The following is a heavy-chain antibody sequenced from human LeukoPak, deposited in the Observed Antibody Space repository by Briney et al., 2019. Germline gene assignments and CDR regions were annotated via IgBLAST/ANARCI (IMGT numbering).Heavy chain of an antibody. CDR1: GFTFSSYA. D-gene: IGHD3-10*01. CDR3: WALWCGELFHPL. V-gene: IGHV3-23*01. Sequence: PGGSLRLSCAASGFTFSSYAMSWVRQAPGKGLEWVSAISGSGGSTYYADSVKGRFTISRDNSKNTLYLQMNSLRAEDTAVYYCWALWCGELFHPLWGQGTLVTVSS. J-gene: IGHJ4*02. CDR2: ISGSGGST.